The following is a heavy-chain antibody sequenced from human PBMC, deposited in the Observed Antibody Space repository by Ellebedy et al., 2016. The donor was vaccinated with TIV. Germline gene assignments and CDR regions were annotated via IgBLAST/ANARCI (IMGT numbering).Heavy chain of an antibody. J-gene: IGHJ6*02. V-gene: IGHV4-31*03. Sequence: SETLSLTXTVSGGSISSGGYYWSWIRQHPGKGLEWIGYIYYSGSTYYNPSLKSRVTISVDTSKNQFSLKLSSVTAADKAVYYCPRARTRGYPGGGNYYYGMDVWGQGTTVTVSS. CDR1: GGSISSGGYY. D-gene: IGHD5-12*01. CDR3: PRARTRGYPGGGNYYYGMDV. CDR2: IYYSGST.